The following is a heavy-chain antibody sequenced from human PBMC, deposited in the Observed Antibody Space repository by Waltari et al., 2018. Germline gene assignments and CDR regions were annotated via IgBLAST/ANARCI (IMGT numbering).Heavy chain of an antibody. CDR3: ARASVVPGTRDY. Sequence: EVQLVESGGDLVQPGGSLRLSCAASGFTFSTYGMGWMRQAPGKGLEWVANINQAGTDKYYVDSVKGRFTISRDNARNSLYLQMSSLRVEDTAFYYCARASVVPGTRDYWGQGTLVTVSS. D-gene: IGHD1-7*01. CDR2: INQAGTDK. J-gene: IGHJ4*02. CDR1: GFTFSTYG. V-gene: IGHV3-7*01.